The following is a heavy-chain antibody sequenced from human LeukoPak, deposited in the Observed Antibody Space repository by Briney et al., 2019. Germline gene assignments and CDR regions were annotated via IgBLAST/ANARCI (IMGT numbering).Heavy chain of an antibody. J-gene: IGHJ6*02. CDR1: GFTFSTYV. CDR3: GRYYVMDV. CDR2: ISDSGGST. Sequence: PGGSLRLSCAASGFTFSTYVMNWVRQAPGKELEWVSTISDSGGSTYYADSVKGRFTISRDNSKSTLYLQMNSLRAEDTAVYYCGRYYVMDVWGQGTSVTVSS. V-gene: IGHV3-23*01.